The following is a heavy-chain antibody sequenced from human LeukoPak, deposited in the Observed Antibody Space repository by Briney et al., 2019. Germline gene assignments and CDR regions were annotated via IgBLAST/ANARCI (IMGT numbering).Heavy chain of an antibody. CDR1: SYSISSGYY. J-gene: IGHJ3*02. CDR3: ARTYCSSTSCYRAFDI. CDR2: IYHSGST. Sequence: KSSETLSLTCTVSSYSISSGYYWGWIRQPSGKGLEWVRSIYHSGSTYYNPSLKSRVTISVDTSKNQFSLKLSSVTAADTAVYYCARTYCSSTSCYRAFDIWGQGTMVTVSS. D-gene: IGHD2-2*02. V-gene: IGHV4-38-2*02.